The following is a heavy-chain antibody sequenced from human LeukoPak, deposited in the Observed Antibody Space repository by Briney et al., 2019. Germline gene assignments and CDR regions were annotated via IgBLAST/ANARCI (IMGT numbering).Heavy chain of an antibody. Sequence: GGSLRLSCAASGFTFGSYAMSWVRQAPGKGLEWVSGISDSGGRTYYADSVKGRFTISRDNSKNTLYLQMNSLRAEDTAVYYCAKDLPSNCGGDCPSDHWGQGTLVTVSS. V-gene: IGHV3-23*01. CDR2: ISDSGGRT. D-gene: IGHD2-21*02. CDR3: AKDLPSNCGGDCPSDH. J-gene: IGHJ5*02. CDR1: GFTFGSYA.